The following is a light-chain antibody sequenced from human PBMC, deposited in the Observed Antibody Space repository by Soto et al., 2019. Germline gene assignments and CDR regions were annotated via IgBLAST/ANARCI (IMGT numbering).Light chain of an antibody. CDR3: QQYGSSIT. J-gene: IGKJ5*01. V-gene: IGKV3-20*01. CDR2: GTS. Sequence: EIVLTQSPGTLSLSPGERATLSCRASQSVPRSYLAWYQQKPGQAPRLLIYGTSSRATGIPDRFSGSGSGTDFTLTISXXXXXXXXVFYCQQYGSSITFGQGTRLEIK. CDR1: QSVPRSY.